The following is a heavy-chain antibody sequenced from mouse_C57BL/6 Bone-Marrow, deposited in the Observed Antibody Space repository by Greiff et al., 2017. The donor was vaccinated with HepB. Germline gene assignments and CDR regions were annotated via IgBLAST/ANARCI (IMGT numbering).Heavy chain of an antibody. CDR2: IYPGSGST. CDR3: ARDSTCTGEAPGFAY. J-gene: IGHJ3*01. CDR1: GYTFTSYW. D-gene: IGHD1-1*01. V-gene: IGHV1-55*01. Sequence: QVQLQQPGAELVKPGASVKMSCKASGYTFTSYWITWVKQRPGQGLEWIGDIYPGSGSTNYNEKFKSKATLTVDTSSSTAYMQLSSLTSEDSAVYYGARDSTCTGEAPGFAYWGQGTLVTVSA.